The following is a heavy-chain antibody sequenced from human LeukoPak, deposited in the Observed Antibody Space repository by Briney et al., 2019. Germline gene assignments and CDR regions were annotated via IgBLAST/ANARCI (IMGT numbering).Heavy chain of an antibody. V-gene: IGHV3-9*01. Sequence: GGSLRLSCAASGFTFDDYAMHWVRQAPGKGLEWVSGISWNSGSIGYADSVKGRFTISRDNAKNSLYLQMNSLRAEDTAVYYCAELGITMIGGVCGKGTTVTISS. J-gene: IGHJ6*03. CDR2: ISWNSGSI. CDR1: GFTFDDYA. D-gene: IGHD3-10*02. CDR3: AELGITMIGGV.